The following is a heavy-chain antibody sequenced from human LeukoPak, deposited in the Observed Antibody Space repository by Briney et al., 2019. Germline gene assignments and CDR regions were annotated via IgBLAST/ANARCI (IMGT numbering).Heavy chain of an antibody. J-gene: IGHJ4*02. V-gene: IGHV3-21*01. Sequence: GGSLRLSCAASGFTFSSYTMNWVRQAPGKGLEWVSSIGSSSTYIYYADSVKGRFIIPRDNAKNSLFLQMNSLRAEDTAVYYCARVGRQLGQPFDYWGQGTLVTVSS. CDR3: ARVGRQLGQPFDY. CDR1: GFTFSSYT. CDR2: IGSSSTYI. D-gene: IGHD6-6*01.